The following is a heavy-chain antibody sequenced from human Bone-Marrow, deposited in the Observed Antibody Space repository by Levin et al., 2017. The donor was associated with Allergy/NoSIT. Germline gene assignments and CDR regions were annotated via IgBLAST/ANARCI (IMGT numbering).Heavy chain of an antibody. CDR2: IYSDETSA. CDR1: GFTSSRYW. Sequence: GGSLRLSCAASGFTSSRYWMHWVRQPPGKGLKWVSRIYSDETSADFADSVKGRFAISRDNAKNTVYLQMNSLRVEDTAVYYCARHNNPGDYFDFWGQGTLVTVSS. CDR3: ARHNNPGDYFDF. J-gene: IGHJ4*02. V-gene: IGHV3-74*01. D-gene: IGHD1-14*01.